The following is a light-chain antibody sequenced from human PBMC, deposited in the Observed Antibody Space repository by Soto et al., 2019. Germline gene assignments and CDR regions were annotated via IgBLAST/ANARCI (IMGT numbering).Light chain of an antibody. J-gene: IGLJ1*01. V-gene: IGLV2-11*01. CDR3: CSYAGSYTWV. CDR2: DVT. Sequence: QSALTQPRSVSGSPGQSVTISCTGTSSNVGGYNYVSWYEQHPVKAPKLMIYDVTKRPSGVPDRFFGSKSGNTASLTISGLQAEDEADYYCCSYAGSYTWVFGTGTKVTVL. CDR1: SSNVGGYNY.